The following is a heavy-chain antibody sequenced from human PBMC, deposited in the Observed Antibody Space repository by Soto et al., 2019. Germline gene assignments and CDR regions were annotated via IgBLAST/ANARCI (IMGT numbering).Heavy chain of an antibody. V-gene: IGHV4-4*02. Sequence: PSETLSLTCTVSGGSVGSSSCWSWVRRPPGKGLEWIAEIYHSGTTNYNPSLKSRVSMSVDNSKNQFSLTLNSVTAADTAVYYCVGSVPDATWDYNGMDVWGQGTKVTFSS. CDR2: IYHSGTT. CDR1: GGSVGSSSC. D-gene: IGHD2-2*01. CDR3: VGSVPDATWDYNGMDV. J-gene: IGHJ6*02.